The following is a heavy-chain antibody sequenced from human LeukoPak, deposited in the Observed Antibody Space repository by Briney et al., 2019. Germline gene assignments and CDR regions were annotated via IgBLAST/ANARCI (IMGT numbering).Heavy chain of an antibody. CDR2: FDPDDSET. V-gene: IGHV1-24*01. D-gene: IGHD2-15*01. Sequence: ASVKVSCKVSGYTLTELSMHWVRHSPERGLEWMGGFDPDDSETIYAQKFQGRVTITEDTSTDTAYMELSSLRSEDTAVYYCATGPSRHWVVVPDSWGQGTLVTVSS. J-gene: IGHJ4*02. CDR3: ATGPSRHWVVVPDS. CDR1: GYTLTELS.